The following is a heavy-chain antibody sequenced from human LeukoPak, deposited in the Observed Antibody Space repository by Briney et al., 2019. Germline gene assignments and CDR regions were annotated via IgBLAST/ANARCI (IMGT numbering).Heavy chain of an antibody. CDR2: FDPEDGET. D-gene: IGHD3-22*01. V-gene: IGHV1-24*01. CDR1: GYTLTELS. CDR3: ATATYYYDSSGYLRKPFDP. Sequence: ASVKVSCKVSGYTLTELSMHWVRQAPGKGLEWMGGFDPEDGETIYAQKFQGRVTMTEDTSTDTAYMELSSLRSEDTAVYYCATATYYYDSSGYLRKPFDPWGQGTLVTVSS. J-gene: IGHJ5*02.